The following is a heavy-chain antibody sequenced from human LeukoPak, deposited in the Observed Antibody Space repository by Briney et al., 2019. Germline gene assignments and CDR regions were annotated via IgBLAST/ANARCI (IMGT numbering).Heavy chain of an antibody. CDR2: INPNSGGT. J-gene: IGHJ5*02. D-gene: IGHD1-26*01. V-gene: IGHV1-2*02. CDR3: ARLTSGGYSDWFDP. Sequence: ASVKVSCKASGYTFTGYYMHWVRQAPGQGLEWMGWINPNSGGTNYAQKFQGRVTMTRDTSISTAYMELSRLRSDDTAVYYCARLTSGGYSDWFDPWGQGTLVTVSS. CDR1: GYTFTGYY.